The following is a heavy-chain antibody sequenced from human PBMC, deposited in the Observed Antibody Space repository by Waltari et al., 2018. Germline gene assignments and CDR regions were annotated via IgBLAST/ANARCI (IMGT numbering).Heavy chain of an antibody. J-gene: IGHJ4*02. V-gene: IGHV4-39*07. CDR1: GGSISSSSYY. CDR2: IYYSGST. CDR3: ASPPPHYDFWSGYFLFDY. Sequence: QLQLQESGPGLVKPSETLSLTCTVSGGSISSSSYYWGWIRQPPGKGLEWIGSIYYSGSTYYNPALKIRVTISVDTSKNQFSLKLSSVTAADTAVYYCASPPPHYDFWSGYFLFDYWGQGTLVTVSS. D-gene: IGHD3-3*01.